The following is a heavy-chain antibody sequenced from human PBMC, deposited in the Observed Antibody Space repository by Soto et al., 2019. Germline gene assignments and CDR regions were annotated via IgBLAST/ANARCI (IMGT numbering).Heavy chain of an antibody. CDR2: ISYDGSNK. V-gene: IGHV3-30*18. D-gene: IGHD2-2*01. Sequence: QVQLVESGGGVVQPGRSLRLSCAASGFTFSSYGMHWVRQAPGKGLEWVAVISYDGSNKYYADSVKGRFTISRDNSKNTLYLRMNSLRAEDTAVYYCAKDLGCSSTSCPPQFDPWGQGTLVTVSS. CDR1: GFTFSSYG. J-gene: IGHJ5*02. CDR3: AKDLGCSSTSCPPQFDP.